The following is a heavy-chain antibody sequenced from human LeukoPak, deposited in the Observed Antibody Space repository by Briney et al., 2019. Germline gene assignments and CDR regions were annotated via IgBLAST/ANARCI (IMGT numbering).Heavy chain of an antibody. CDR1: GYTFTGYY. V-gene: IGHV1-2*06. CDR3: ASRRTDDYGDHGGDAFDI. CDR2: INPNSGGT. D-gene: IGHD4-17*01. J-gene: IGHJ3*02. Sequence: GASVKVSCKASGYTFTGYYTHWVRQAPGQGLEWMGRINPNSGGTNYAQKFQGRVTMTRDTSISTAYMELSRLRSDDTAVYYCASRRTDDYGDHGGDAFDIWGQGTMVTVSS.